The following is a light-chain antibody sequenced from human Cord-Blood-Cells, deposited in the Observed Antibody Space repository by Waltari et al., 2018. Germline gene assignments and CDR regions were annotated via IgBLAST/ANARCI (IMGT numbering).Light chain of an antibody. V-gene: IGLV2-14*01. CDR2: DVS. Sequence: QSALTQPASVSGSPGQSITISCTGTSSDVGGYNYVSWYQQHPSKAPKLMIYDVSKRPSGVSNRFSGSKSGNTASLTISGLQAEDEADYYCSSYAGSSTSWVFGGGTKLTVL. J-gene: IGLJ3*02. CDR3: SSYAGSSTSWV. CDR1: SSDVGGYNY.